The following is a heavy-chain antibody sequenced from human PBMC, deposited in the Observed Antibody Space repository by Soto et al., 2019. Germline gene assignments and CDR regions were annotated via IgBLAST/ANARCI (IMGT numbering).Heavy chain of an antibody. Sequence: TLSLTCTVSGASISRGGCYWTWIRQRPGKGLAWIGDIYYSGVTHYNPSLKSRVTTSLHTSKNQFSLNLSAVPAADTAVYYCARALGRSPLSFWGQGTLVTVSS. CDR2: IYYSGVT. CDR1: GASISRGGCY. CDR3: ARALGRSPLSF. V-gene: IGHV4-31*03. J-gene: IGHJ4*02.